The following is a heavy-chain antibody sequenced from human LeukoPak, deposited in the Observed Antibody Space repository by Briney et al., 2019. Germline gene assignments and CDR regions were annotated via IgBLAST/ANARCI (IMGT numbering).Heavy chain of an antibody. CDR3: ARDRYYYDSSGYLFDY. D-gene: IGHD3-22*01. CDR2: IYTSGST. V-gene: IGHV4-4*07. J-gene: IGHJ4*02. CDR1: GGSISSYY. Sequence: PSETLSLTCTVPGGSISSYYWSWIRQPAGQGLEWIGRIYTSGSTNYNPSLKSRVTMSVDTSKNQFSLKLSSVTAADTAVYYCARDRYYYDSSGYLFDYWGQGTLVTVSS.